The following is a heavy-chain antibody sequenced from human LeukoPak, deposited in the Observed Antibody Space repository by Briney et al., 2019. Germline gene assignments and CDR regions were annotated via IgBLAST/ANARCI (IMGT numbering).Heavy chain of an antibody. CDR1: GGSISSSRYY. CDR2: IYYSGCT. Sequence: SETLSLTCTVSGGSISSSRYYWGWIRQSPGKGLEWIGSIYYSGCTYYNPSLKSRVTISVDTSKNQFSLKLSSVTAADTAVYYCARRGYYDSRGYFDYWGQGTLVTVSS. V-gene: IGHV4-39*01. CDR3: ARRGYYDSRGYFDY. D-gene: IGHD3-22*01. J-gene: IGHJ4*02.